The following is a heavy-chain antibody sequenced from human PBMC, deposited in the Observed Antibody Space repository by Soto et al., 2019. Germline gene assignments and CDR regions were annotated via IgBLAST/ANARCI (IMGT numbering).Heavy chain of an antibody. D-gene: IGHD2-8*02. CDR2: ISKDGSVK. V-gene: IGHV3-30*03. J-gene: IGHJ4*02. Sequence: QVQLVESGGGVVQPGRSLRLSCAASGFTFSSYGMHWVRQAPGKGLEWVAVISKDGSVKYYAESVKGRSTISRDNSKNTLYLQMNSLGAEDTAAYYCTGEVASGYWGQGTLVTVSS. CDR3: TGEVASGY. CDR1: GFTFSSYG.